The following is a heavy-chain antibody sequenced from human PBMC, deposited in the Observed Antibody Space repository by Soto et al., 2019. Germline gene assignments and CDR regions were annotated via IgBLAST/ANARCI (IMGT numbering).Heavy chain of an antibody. D-gene: IGHD5-12*01. CDR3: ASIWYGGYPPFDY. V-gene: IGHV3-74*01. J-gene: IGHJ4*02. CDR1: GFTFSSYW. CDR2: INSDGSST. Sequence: GSLRLSCAASGFTFSSYWMHWVRQAPGKGLVWVSRINSDGSSTSYADSVKGRFTISRDNAKNTLYLQMNSLRAEDTAVYYCASIWYGGYPPFDYWGQGTLVTVSS.